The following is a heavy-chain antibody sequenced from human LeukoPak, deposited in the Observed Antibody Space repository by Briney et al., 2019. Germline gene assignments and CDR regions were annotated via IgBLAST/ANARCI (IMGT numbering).Heavy chain of an antibody. CDR3: ARDIWGSGSYYFDY. CDR1: GFSFSSYN. Sequence: GGSLRLSCAASGFSFSSYNMDWVRQAPGKGLEWASSISNNNNYIYYADSVKGRFTISRDNAKNSLYLQMNSLRAEDTAVYYCARDIWGSGSYYFDYWGQGTLVTVSS. V-gene: IGHV3-21*01. D-gene: IGHD3-16*01. CDR2: ISNNNNYI. J-gene: IGHJ4*02.